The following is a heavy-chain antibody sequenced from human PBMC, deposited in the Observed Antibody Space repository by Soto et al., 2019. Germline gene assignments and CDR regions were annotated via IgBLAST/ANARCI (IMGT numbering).Heavy chain of an antibody. J-gene: IGHJ6*02. CDR2: IIPIFGTA. CDR1: GGTFSSYA. Sequence: SVKVSCKASGGTFSSYAISWVRQAPGQGLEWMGGIIPIFGTANYAQKFQGRVTITADKSTSTAYMELSSLRSEDTAVYYCARGSYYYYGMDVWGQGTTVTVSS. CDR3: ARGSYYYYGMDV. V-gene: IGHV1-69*06.